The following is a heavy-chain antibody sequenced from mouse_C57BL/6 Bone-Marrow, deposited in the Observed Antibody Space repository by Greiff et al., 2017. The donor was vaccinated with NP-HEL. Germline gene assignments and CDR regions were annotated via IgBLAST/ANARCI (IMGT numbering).Heavy chain of an antibody. CDR1: GYSFTGYY. D-gene: IGHD1-1*01. J-gene: IGHJ4*01. CDR3: ARGDPYYYGSSTPYAMDY. Sequence: VQLQQSGPELVKPGASVKISCKASGYSFTGYYMHWVKQSHGNILDWIGYIYPYNGVSSYNQKFKGKATLTVEKSFSKTYMVLRSLTSEDSAVYYCARGDPYYYGSSTPYAMDYWGQGTSVTVSS. V-gene: IGHV1-31*01. CDR2: IYPYNGVS.